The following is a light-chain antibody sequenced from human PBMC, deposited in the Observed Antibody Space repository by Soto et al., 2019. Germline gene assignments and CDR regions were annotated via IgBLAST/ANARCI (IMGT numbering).Light chain of an antibody. CDR3: HQYHYWWT. V-gene: IGKV3-15*01. J-gene: IGKJ1*01. CDR1: QSVSGH. CDR2: GAS. Sequence: EIVMTQSPATLSVSPGERVTLSCRASQSVSGHLAWYQQKPGQAPRLIISGASTRATGIPARFSGSGSGTEFTLTISSLHSEDFAVYYCHQYHYWWTFGQGTKVEIK.